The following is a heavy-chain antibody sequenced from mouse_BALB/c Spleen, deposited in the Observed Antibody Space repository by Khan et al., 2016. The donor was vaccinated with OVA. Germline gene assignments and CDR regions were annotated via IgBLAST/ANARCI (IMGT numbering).Heavy chain of an antibody. CDR3: ARSLFDYYAMDY. CDR2: ISSGGHYT. CDR1: GFTFSSYA. V-gene: IGHV5-9-3*01. Sequence: EVELVESGGGLVKPGGSLKLSCSASGFTFSSYAMSWVRQTPEKRLEWVATISSGGHYTFYPDSVKGRFTISRDNAKNTLYLQMSSLRSEDTAMYYCARSLFDYYAMDYWGQGTSVTVSS. J-gene: IGHJ4*01.